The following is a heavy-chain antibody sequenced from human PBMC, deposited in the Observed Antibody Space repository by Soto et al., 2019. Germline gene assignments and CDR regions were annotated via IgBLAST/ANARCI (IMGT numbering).Heavy chain of an antibody. CDR1: GFTFRNYY. CDR2: ISAAGDP. Sequence: EVQLVESGGGLVQPGGSLRLSCEASGFTFRNYYMHWVRQGTGKGLEWVSGISAAGDPDYADSVEGRFTISRENAQNSFFLQMNSLRVGATAVYYCARTDRDFYGLDVWGQGTTVIVS. J-gene: IGHJ6*02. CDR3: ARTDRDFYGLDV. V-gene: IGHV3-13*05.